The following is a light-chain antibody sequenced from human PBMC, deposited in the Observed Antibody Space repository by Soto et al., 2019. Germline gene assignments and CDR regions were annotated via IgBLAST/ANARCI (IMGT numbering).Light chain of an antibody. CDR2: TAS. CDR3: QQSISTPIYS. J-gene: IGKJ2*03. Sequence: DIQMSQSPSSXSASVGDRVTITCRASQNIDNYLNWYHQKPGKAPDLLIFTASSLQSGVPSRFAGSGSGTHFTLTISSLQPEDIGAYYCQQSISTPIYSFGQGTKVDIK. V-gene: IGKV1-39*01. CDR1: QNIDNY.